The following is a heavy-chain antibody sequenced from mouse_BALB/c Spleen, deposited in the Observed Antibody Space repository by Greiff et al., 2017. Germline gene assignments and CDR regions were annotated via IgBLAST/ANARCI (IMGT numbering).Heavy chain of an antibody. Sequence: VQLQQPGAELVKPGASVKLSCKASGYTFTSYWMHWVKQRPGQGLEWIGEIDPSDSYTNYNQKFKGKATLTVDKSSSTAYMQLSSLTSEDSAVYYCARDYGSSYGYWGQGTTLTVSS. CDR1: GYTFTSYW. V-gene: IGHV1-69*02. J-gene: IGHJ2*01. CDR2: IDPSDSYT. CDR3: ARDYGSSYGY. D-gene: IGHD1-1*01.